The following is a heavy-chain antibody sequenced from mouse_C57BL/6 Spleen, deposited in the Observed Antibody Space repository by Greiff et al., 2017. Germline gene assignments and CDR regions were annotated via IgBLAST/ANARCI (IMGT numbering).Heavy chain of an antibody. CDR3: TRYPHYYGSSHFDY. Sequence: VKLMESGAELVRPGASVTLSCKASGYTFTDYEMHWVKQTPVHGLEWIGAIDPETGGTAYNQKFKGKAILTADKSSSTAYMELRSLTSEDSAVYYCTRYPHYYGSSHFDYWGQGTTLTVSS. V-gene: IGHV1-15*01. J-gene: IGHJ2*01. CDR2: IDPETGGT. CDR1: GYTFTDYE. D-gene: IGHD1-1*01.